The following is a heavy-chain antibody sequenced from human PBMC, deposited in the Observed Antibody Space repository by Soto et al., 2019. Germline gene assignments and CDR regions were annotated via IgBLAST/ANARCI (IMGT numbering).Heavy chain of an antibody. CDR1: GFTFSSYG. D-gene: IGHD6-19*01. CDR3: AKDVAVAGYFDY. V-gene: IGHV3-30*18. CDR2: ISYDGSNK. Sequence: QVQLVESGGGVVQPGRSLRLSCAASGFTFSSYGMHWVRQAPGKGLEWVAVISYDGSNKYYADSVKGRFTISRHNSKNTLYLQMNSLRAEDTAVYYCAKDVAVAGYFDYWGQGTLVTVSS. J-gene: IGHJ4*02.